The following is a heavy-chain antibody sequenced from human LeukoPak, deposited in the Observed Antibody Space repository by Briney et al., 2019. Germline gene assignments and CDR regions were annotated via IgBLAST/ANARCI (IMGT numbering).Heavy chain of an antibody. CDR3: ARGSPRLLWFGESKNWFDP. Sequence: SETLSLTCAVYGGSFSGYYWSWIRQPPGKGLEWIGEINHSGSTNYNPSLKSRVTISVDTSKNQFSLKLSSVTAADTAVYCCARGSPRLLWFGESKNWFDPWGQGTLVTVSS. CDR1: GGSFSGYY. J-gene: IGHJ5*02. V-gene: IGHV4-34*01. D-gene: IGHD3-10*01. CDR2: INHSGST.